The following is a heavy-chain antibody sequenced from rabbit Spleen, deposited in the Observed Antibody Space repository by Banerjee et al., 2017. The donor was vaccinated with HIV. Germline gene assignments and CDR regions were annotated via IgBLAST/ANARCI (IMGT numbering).Heavy chain of an antibody. V-gene: IGHV1S40*01. CDR1: GFTISSSYF. CDR3: ARNYVNAFDP. CDR2: IDTNDGDT. J-gene: IGHJ2*01. Sequence: QSLEESGGGLVQPEGSLTLTCTASGFTISSSYFMCWVRQAPGKGLEWIACIDTNDGDTDYANWPKGRFTISKTSSTTVTLQMTSLTAADTATYFCARNYVNAFDPWGPGTLVTVS. D-gene: IGHD1-1*01.